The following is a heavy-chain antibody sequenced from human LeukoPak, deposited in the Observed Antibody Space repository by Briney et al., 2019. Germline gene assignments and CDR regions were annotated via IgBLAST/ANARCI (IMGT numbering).Heavy chain of an antibody. Sequence: WASVKVSCKASGGTFSSYAISWVRQAPGQGLEWMGGIIPIFGTANYAQKFQGRVTITADESTSTAYMELSSLRSEDTAVYYCAGVRATDAFDIWGQGTMVTVSS. CDR1: GGTFSSYA. CDR2: IIPIFGTA. CDR3: AGVRATDAFDI. V-gene: IGHV1-69*13. D-gene: IGHD1-26*01. J-gene: IGHJ3*02.